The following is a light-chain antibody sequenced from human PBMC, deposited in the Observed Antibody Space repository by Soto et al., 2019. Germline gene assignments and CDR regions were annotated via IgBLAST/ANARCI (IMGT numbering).Light chain of an antibody. CDR1: QVVRSDY. CDR3: QQYYASPT. CDR2: GAS. Sequence: VLTQSPGTLSLSPGERATLSCRASQVVRSDYLAWYQQKPGQAPRLLMYGASSSATGTPDRFTGSGSGTDFTLTSSKLEPEDVAVYFCQQYYASPTFGGGTKVEIK. V-gene: IGKV3-20*01. J-gene: IGKJ4*01.